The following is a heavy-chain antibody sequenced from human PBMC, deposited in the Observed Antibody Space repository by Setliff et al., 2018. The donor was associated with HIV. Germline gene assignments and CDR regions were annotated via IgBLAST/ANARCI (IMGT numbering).Heavy chain of an antibody. V-gene: IGHV3-23*01. CDR2: ISDSGGDT. D-gene: IGHD2-2*01. J-gene: IGHJ4*02. Sequence: GGSLRLSCAASGFTFSNYGMSWVRQAPGKGLEWVSAISDSGGDTYYPDSVKGRFTISRDNSKNTLYLQMNSLRAEDTAVYYCAKDQYSSRSYFDYWGQGTLVTVSS. CDR3: AKDQYSSRSYFDY. CDR1: GFTFSNYG.